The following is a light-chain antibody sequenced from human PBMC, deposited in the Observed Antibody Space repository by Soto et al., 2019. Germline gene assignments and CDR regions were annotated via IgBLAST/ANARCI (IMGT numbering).Light chain of an antibody. CDR1: SSDVGGYNF. Sequence: QSALTQPPSASGSPGQSVTISYTGTSSDVGGYNFVSWYQQHPDKVPKLMIYEVSKRPSGIPDRFSGSKSGNTASLTVSGLQAEDEANYYCSSYAGSNNYVVFGGGTKLTVL. V-gene: IGLV2-8*01. J-gene: IGLJ2*01. CDR3: SSYAGSNNYVV. CDR2: EVS.